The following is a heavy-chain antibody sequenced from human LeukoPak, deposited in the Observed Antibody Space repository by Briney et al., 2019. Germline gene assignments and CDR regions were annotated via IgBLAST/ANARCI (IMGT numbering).Heavy chain of an antibody. J-gene: IGHJ6*02. Sequence: SETLSLTCTVSGGSISSYYWSWIRQPPGEGVEWIAYVSYSGSTNYNPSLKSRVTISVDTSKNQFSLKLSFVTAADTAVYYCARHVYSSSWYIDYYGMDVWGQGTTVTVSS. CDR3: ARHVYSSSWYIDYYGMDV. CDR1: GGSISSYY. D-gene: IGHD6-13*01. CDR2: VSYSGST. V-gene: IGHV4-59*08.